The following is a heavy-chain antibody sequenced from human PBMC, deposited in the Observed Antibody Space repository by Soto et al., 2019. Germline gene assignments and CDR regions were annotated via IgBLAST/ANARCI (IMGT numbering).Heavy chain of an antibody. D-gene: IGHD5-12*01. CDR2: INHSGST. J-gene: IGHJ4*02. CDR1: GGSFSGYY. CDR3: ARGWLRSSDY. Sequence: LSLTCAVYGGSFSGYYWSWIRQPPGKGLEWIGEINHSGSTNYNPSLKSRVTISVDTSKNQFSLKLSSVTAADTAVYYCARGWLRSSDYWGQGTLVTVSS. V-gene: IGHV4-34*01.